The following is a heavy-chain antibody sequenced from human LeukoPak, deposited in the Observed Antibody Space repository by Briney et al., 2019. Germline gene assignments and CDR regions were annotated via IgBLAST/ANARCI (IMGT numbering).Heavy chain of an antibody. Sequence: GGSLRLSCATSGFTFSTSDMQCVRQAPGKGLEWVAFIRLDRRVESYADSVKGRFIISRDDLKNTVYLHMHGLTTEDTAVYFCARDWAWAADYWGQGNLVTVSS. CDR2: IRLDRRVE. CDR1: GFTFSTSD. J-gene: IGHJ4*02. V-gene: IGHV3-30*02. CDR3: ARDWAWAADY. D-gene: IGHD3-16*01.